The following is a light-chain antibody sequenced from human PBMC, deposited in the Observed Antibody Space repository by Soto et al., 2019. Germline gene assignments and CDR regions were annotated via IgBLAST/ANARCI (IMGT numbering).Light chain of an antibody. J-gene: IGLJ1*01. CDR2: ADN. Sequence: QSVLTQPPSVSGAPGQRITISCTGSSSNIGAGYDVHWYRQLPGTAPKLLIYADNNRPSGVPDRFSGAKSGTSASLAITGLQPEDEADYCCQSYDSSLSRLFGTGTKLTVL. CDR3: QSYDSSLSRL. CDR1: SSNIGAGYD. V-gene: IGLV1-40*01.